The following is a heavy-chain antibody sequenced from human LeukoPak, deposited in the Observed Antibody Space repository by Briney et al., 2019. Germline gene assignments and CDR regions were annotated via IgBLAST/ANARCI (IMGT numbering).Heavy chain of an antibody. V-gene: IGHV3-30*02. CDR1: GFTFSSYG. J-gene: IGHJ4*02. CDR2: IRYDGSNK. D-gene: IGHD5-24*01. Sequence: GGSLRLSCAASGFTFSSYGMHWVRQAPGKGLEWVAFIRYDGSNKYYADSVKGRFTISRDNSKNTLYLQMNSPRAEDTAVYYCAKDTGDGYNYDYWGQGTLVTVSS. CDR3: AKDTGDGYNYDY.